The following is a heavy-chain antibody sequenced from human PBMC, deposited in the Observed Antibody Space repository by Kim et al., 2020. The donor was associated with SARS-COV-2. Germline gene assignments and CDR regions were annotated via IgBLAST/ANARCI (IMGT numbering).Heavy chain of an antibody. D-gene: IGHD4-17*01. Sequence: YADSVKGRFTISRDNSKNTLYLQMNNLRADDTAIYYCAKPIMPTVPSFHSWGQGTLVTVSS. J-gene: IGHJ4*02. V-gene: IGHV3-23*01. CDR3: AKPIMPTVPSFHS.